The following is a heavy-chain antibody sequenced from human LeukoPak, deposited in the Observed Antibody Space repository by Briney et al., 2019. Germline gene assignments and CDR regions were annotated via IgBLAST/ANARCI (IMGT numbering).Heavy chain of an antibody. Sequence: PSETLSLTCAVYGGSFSGYYWSWIRQPPGKGLEWIGEINHSGSTNYNPSLKSRVTISVDTSKNQFPLKLSSVTAADTAVYYCARVRCCEGSGLLYFDPWSQGTLVTVSS. J-gene: IGHJ5*02. CDR1: GGSFSGYY. CDR2: INHSGST. CDR3: ARVRCCEGSGLLYFDP. D-gene: IGHD6-19*01. V-gene: IGHV4-34*01.